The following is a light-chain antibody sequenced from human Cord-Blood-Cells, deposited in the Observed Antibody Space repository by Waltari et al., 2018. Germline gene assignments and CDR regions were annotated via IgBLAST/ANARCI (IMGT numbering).Light chain of an antibody. J-gene: IGLJ2*01. CDR1: SGSIASNY. V-gene: IGLV6-57*01. Sequence: NFMLTQPHSVSESPGKTVTISCTPTSGSIASNYVKWNQQRPGSPPTTVIYEDNQRPSGVPDRFSGSIDSSSNSASLTISGLKTEDEADYYCQSYDSSNHVVFGGGTKLTVL. CDR2: EDN. CDR3: QSYDSSNHVV.